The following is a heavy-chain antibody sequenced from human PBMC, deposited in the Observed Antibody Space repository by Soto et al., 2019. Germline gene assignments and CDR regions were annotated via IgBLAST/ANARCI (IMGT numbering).Heavy chain of an antibody. CDR1: GGTFSSYA. CDR3: ARETRTYYDFWSGYYSFDAFDI. CDR2: IIPIFGTA. Sequence: SVKVSCKASGGTFSSYAISWVRQAPGQGLEWMGGIIPIFGTANYAQKFQGRVTITADESTSTAYMELSSLRSEDTAVYYCARETRTYYDFWSGYYSFDAFDIWG. D-gene: IGHD3-3*01. J-gene: IGHJ3*02. V-gene: IGHV1-69*13.